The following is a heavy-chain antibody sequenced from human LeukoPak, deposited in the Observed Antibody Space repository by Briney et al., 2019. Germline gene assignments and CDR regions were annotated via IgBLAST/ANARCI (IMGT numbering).Heavy chain of an antibody. J-gene: IGHJ4*02. V-gene: IGHV4-31*03. D-gene: IGHD3-22*01. CDR1: GDSISGGGYY. CDR2: IYYSGTT. CDR3: VRGGFYVKY. Sequence: SETLSLTCSVSGDSISGGGYYWSWIRQHPGKGLEWVGYIYYSGTTYYNPTLKSRVSMSVDAWENQFSLSLTSVTAADTAIYFCVRGGFYVKYWGQGKLVTVSS.